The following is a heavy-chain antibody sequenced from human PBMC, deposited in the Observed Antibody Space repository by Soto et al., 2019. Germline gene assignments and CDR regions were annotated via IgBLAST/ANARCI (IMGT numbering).Heavy chain of an antibody. CDR1: GGSISSSSYY. Sequence: PSETLSLTCTVSGGSISSSSYYWGWIRQPPGKGLEWIGCIYYSGSTNYNPSLKSRVTISVDTSKNQFSLKLSSVTAADTAVYYCASSNIAAAGFYYYGMDVWGRGTTVTVSS. V-gene: IGHV4-39*07. CDR3: ASSNIAAAGFYYYGMDV. CDR2: IYYSGST. J-gene: IGHJ6*02. D-gene: IGHD6-13*01.